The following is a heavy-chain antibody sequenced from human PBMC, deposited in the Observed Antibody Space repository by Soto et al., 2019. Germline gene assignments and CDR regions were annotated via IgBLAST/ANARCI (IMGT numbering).Heavy chain of an antibody. CDR1: GFTFSNAW. Sequence: GGSLRLSCAASGFTFSNAWMSWGRQAPRKGLEWVGRINSKTDGGTTDYAAPVKGRFTISRDDSKNTLILQMNSLKTEDTAVYYCTTDDPINKNWGQGTLVTVS. J-gene: IGHJ4*02. CDR3: TTDDPINKN. V-gene: IGHV3-15*01. CDR2: INSKTDGGTT.